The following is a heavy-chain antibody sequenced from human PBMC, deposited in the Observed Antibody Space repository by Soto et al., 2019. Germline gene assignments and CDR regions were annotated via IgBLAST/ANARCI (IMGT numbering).Heavy chain of an antibody. CDR3: ARRKIQYYYGSGGGIFDY. Sequence: SETLSLTCTVSGGSISSSSYYWGWIRQPPGKGLEWIGSIYYSGSTYYNPSLKSRVAISVDTSKNQFSLKLSSVTAADTAVYYCARRKIQYYYGSGGGIFDYWGQGTLVTVSS. CDR2: IYYSGST. CDR1: GGSISSSSYY. V-gene: IGHV4-39*01. D-gene: IGHD3-10*01. J-gene: IGHJ4*02.